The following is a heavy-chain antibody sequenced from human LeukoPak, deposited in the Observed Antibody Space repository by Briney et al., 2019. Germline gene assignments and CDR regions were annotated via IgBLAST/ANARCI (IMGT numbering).Heavy chain of an antibody. V-gene: IGHV3-11*04. CDR1: GFNFRAYW. D-gene: IGHD6-13*01. J-gene: IGHJ4*02. Sequence: GGSLRLSCTTSGFNFRAYWMGWVRQAPGKGLEWVSYISYSGDTIYYADSVKGRFIVSRDNAKNSLYLQMNSLRAEDTAVYYCARSGLIAAAGDYWGQGTLVTVSS. CDR2: ISYSGDTI. CDR3: ARSGLIAAAGDY.